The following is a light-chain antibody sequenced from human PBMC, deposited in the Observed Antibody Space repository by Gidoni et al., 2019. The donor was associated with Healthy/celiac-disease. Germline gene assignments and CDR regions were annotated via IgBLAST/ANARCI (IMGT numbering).Light chain of an antibody. CDR1: QSVSSCY. J-gene: IGKJ1*01. CDR3: QQYGSSPPT. CDR2: GAS. V-gene: IGKV3-20*01. Sequence: DIVLTQSPGTLSLSPGERATLSCRASQSVSSCYLAWYQQKPGQAPRLLIYGASSRATGIPDRFSSSGSGADFTLTISRLEPEDFAVYYCQQYGSSPPTFGQGTKVEIK.